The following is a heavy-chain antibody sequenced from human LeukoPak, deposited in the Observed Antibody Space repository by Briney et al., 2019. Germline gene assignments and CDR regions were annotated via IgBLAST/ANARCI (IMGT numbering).Heavy chain of an antibody. CDR1: GYTFINYG. Sequence: APVKVSCKASGYTFINYGISWVRQAPGQGLEWMGWINGYNGNTNYAQKLQGRVSMTTDTSTNTAYMELRSLRSDDTAEYYCAREGAGSGWPDYWGQGTLVTVSS. CDR3: AREGAGSGWPDY. CDR2: INGYNGNT. V-gene: IGHV1-18*01. J-gene: IGHJ4*02. D-gene: IGHD6-19*01.